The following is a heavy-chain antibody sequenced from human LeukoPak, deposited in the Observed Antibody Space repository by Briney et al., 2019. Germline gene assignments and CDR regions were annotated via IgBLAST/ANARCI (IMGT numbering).Heavy chain of an antibody. CDR3: ARRYCSGGSCRFGY. CDR1: GYSFTTYW. D-gene: IGHD2-15*01. J-gene: IGHJ4*02. CDR2: IYPGDSDT. V-gene: IGHV5-51*01. Sequence: GESLKISCKGSGYSFTTYWIAWVRQMPGKGLEWMGIIYPGDSDTRYSPSFEGQVTISADKSISTAYLQWTSLKASDTAMYYCARRYCSGGSCRFGYWGQGTLVTVSS.